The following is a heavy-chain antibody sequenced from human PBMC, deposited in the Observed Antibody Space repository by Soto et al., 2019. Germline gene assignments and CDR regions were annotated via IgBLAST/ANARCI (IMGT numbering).Heavy chain of an antibody. Sequence: QLQLQESGSGLVKPSQTLSLTCAVSGGSISSGGYSWSWIRQPPGKGLEWIGYIYHSGSTSYNPSIKSIITISIDRSKNQLSLKLSSVTAADTAVYYCARGMTTVTTLDYWGQGTLVTVSS. CDR3: ARGMTTVTTLDY. V-gene: IGHV4-30-2*01. D-gene: IGHD4-4*01. J-gene: IGHJ4*02. CDR2: IYHSGST. CDR1: GGSISSGGYS.